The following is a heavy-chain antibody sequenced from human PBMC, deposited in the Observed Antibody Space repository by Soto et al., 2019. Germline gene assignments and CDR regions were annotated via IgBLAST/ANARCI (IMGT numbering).Heavy chain of an antibody. D-gene: IGHD5-12*01. CDR2: IKEDGSEE. J-gene: IGHJ4*02. CDR1: GFNFSNHW. V-gene: IGHV3-7*04. CDR3: ARGSGFLIDS. Sequence: EVQLVESGGGLVQPGGSLRLSCAASGFNFSNHWMSWVRQVPGKGLEWVAIIKEDGSEEHYVDSVKGRFTISRDNAKISLYLQMNSLRVEDTAVYYCARGSGFLIDSWGQGTLVTVSS.